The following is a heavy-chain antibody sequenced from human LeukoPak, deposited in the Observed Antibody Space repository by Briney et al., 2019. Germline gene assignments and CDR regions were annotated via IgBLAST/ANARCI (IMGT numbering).Heavy chain of an antibody. J-gene: IGHJ4*02. CDR1: GFTFSSYN. CDR3: ARDPPSRGTRYFDY. D-gene: IGHD3-16*01. V-gene: IGHV3-48*01. CDR2: ISDSNTTI. Sequence: GGSLRLSCAASGFTFSSYNMNWVRQAPGKGLEWVSYISDSNTTIYYADSVKGRFTISRDNAKNSLYLQMNSLRAEDTAVYYCARDPPSRGTRYFDYWGQGTLVTVSS.